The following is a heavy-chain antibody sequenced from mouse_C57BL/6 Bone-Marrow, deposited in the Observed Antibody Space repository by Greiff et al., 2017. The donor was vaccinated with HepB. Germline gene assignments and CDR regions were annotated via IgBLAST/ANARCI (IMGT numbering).Heavy chain of an antibody. D-gene: IGHD1-1*01. V-gene: IGHV5-6*02. CDR3: ERHITTVLARYFDV. CDR1: GFTFSSYG. Sequence: EVMLVESGGDLVKPGGSLKLSCAASGFTFSSYGMSWVRQTPDKRLEWVATISSGGSYTYYPDSVKGRFTISRDNAKNNLYLQMSSLKSEDTAMYYCERHITTVLARYFDVWGTGTTVTVSS. CDR2: ISSGGSYT. J-gene: IGHJ1*03.